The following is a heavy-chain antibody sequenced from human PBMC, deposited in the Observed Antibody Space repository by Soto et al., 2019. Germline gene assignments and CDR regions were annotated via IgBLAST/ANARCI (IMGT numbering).Heavy chain of an antibody. CDR1: GGTFSSYA. Sequence: QVQLVQSGAEVKKPGSSVKVSCKASGGTFSSYAISWVRQAPGQGLEWMGGIIPISGTANYAQKFQGRVTITAYESTSTAYMELSSLRSEDTAVYYCASSQGSSTSLEIYYYYYYGMDVWGQGTTVTVSS. CDR2: IIPISGTA. CDR3: ASSQGSSTSLEIYYYYYYGMDV. D-gene: IGHD2-2*01. J-gene: IGHJ6*02. V-gene: IGHV1-69*01.